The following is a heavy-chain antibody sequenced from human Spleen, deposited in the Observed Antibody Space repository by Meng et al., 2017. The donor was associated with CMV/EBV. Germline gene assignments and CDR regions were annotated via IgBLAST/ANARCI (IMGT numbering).Heavy chain of an antibody. Sequence: GESLKISCAASGFTFSSYSMNWVRQAPGKGLEWVSSISSSSTYIYYADSVKGRFTISRDNAKNSLFLQMNSLRAEDTAVYYCASSIAAIGMFAAYYFDYWGQGTLVTVSS. D-gene: IGHD6-13*01. J-gene: IGHJ4*02. CDR1: GFTFSSYS. CDR3: ASSIAAIGMFAAYYFDY. CDR2: ISSSSTYI. V-gene: IGHV3-21*01.